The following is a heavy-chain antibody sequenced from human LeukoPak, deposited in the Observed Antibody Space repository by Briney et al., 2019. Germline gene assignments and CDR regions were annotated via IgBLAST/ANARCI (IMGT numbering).Heavy chain of an antibody. V-gene: IGHV3-74*01. CDR2: VNTDGSDI. CDR1: GFTFSSYW. Sequence: PGGSLRLSCAASGFTFSSYWMHWVRQAPAKGLVWVSRVNTDGSDISCADSVKGRFTISRDNAKNTLYLQMNSLRAEDTAVYFCARGPIVGATMVFPFHYWGQGTLVTVSS. CDR3: ARGPIVGATMVFPFHY. J-gene: IGHJ4*02. D-gene: IGHD1-26*01.